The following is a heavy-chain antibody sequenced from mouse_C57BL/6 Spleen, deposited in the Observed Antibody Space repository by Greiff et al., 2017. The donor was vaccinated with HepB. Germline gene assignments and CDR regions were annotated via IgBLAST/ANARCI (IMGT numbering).Heavy chain of an antibody. CDR3: ARGGYEGPFAY. V-gene: IGHV5-4*03. CDR1: GFTFSSYA. D-gene: IGHD2-2*01. J-gene: IGHJ3*01. CDR2: ISDGGSYT. Sequence: DVMLVESGGGLVKPGGSLKLSCAASGFTFSSYAMSWVRQTPEKRLEWVATISDGGSYTYYPDNVKGRSTISRDNAKNNLYMQMSRLKSEDTAMYYCARGGYEGPFAYWGQGTLVTVSA.